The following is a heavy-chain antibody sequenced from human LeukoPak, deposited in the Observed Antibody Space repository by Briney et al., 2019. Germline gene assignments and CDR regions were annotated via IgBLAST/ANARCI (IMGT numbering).Heavy chain of an antibody. CDR2: IRYDGSNK. Sequence: GGSLRLSCAASGFTLSSYGMHWVRQAPGKGLEWVVFIRYDGSNKYYADSVKGRFTISRDNSKNTLYLQMNSLRAEDTAVYYCAKDSPVVAAPDYWGQGTLVTVSS. D-gene: IGHD2-15*01. V-gene: IGHV3-30*02. CDR3: AKDSPVVAAPDY. CDR1: GFTLSSYG. J-gene: IGHJ4*02.